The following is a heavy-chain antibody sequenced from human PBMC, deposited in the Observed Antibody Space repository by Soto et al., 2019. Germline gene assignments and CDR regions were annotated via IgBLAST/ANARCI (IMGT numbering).Heavy chain of an antibody. CDR3: AKLPLVVPAAILSDY. Sequence: GGSLRLSCAASGFTFSSYAMSWVRQAPGKGLEWVSAISGSGGSTYYADSVKGRFTISRDNSKNTLHLQMNSLRAEDTAVYYCAKLPLVVPAAILSDYWGQGTLVTVSS. D-gene: IGHD2-2*01. J-gene: IGHJ4*02. CDR1: GFTFSSYA. CDR2: ISGSGGST. V-gene: IGHV3-23*01.